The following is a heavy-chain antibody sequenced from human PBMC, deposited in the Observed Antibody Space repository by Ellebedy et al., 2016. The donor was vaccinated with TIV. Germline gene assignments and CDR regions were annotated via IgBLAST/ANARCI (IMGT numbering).Heavy chain of an antibody. Sequence: ASVKVSXXASGYTFTSYYMHWVRQAPGQGLEWMGIINPSGGSTSYAQKFQGRVTMTRDTSTSTVYMELSSLRSEDTAVYYCAREGYYDSSGYATLLVWGQGTLVTVSS. V-gene: IGHV1-46*01. D-gene: IGHD3-22*01. CDR3: AREGYYDSSGYATLLV. CDR1: GYTFTSYY. CDR2: INPSGGST. J-gene: IGHJ4*02.